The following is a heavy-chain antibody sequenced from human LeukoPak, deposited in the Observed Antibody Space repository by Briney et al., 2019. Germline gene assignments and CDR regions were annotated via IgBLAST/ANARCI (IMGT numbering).Heavy chain of an antibody. CDR3: AKHRGNYYFDY. J-gene: IGHJ4*02. CDR2: IAGSGATT. D-gene: IGHD3-10*01. CDR1: GFTFRSYA. V-gene: IGHV3-23*01. Sequence: GGSLSLSCEASGFTFRSYAMSWVRQAPGKGLEWVSSIAGSGATTNYADSVKGRFTISRDNSKNTLYLQMSSLRAEDTAVYYCAKHRGNYYFDYWGQGTLVTVSS.